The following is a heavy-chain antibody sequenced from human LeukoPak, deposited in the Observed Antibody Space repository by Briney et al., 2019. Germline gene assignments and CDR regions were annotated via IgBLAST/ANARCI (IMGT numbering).Heavy chain of an antibody. CDR1: GGSISNFY. D-gene: IGHD2-21*02. V-gene: IGHV4-4*07. J-gene: IGHJ5*02. Sequence: PSETLSLTCTVSGGSISNFYWSWIRQPAGAGLEWIGRIQVRGSTNYNPSLKGRITMSVDTSKNQLSLKLNSVTAADTAVYYCARDGGDGWFDPWGQGTLVTVSS. CDR3: ARDGGDGWFDP. CDR2: IQVRGST.